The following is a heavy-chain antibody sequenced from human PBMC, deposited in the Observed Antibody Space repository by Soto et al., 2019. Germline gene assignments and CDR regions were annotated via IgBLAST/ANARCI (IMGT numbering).Heavy chain of an antibody. CDR3: ARSKYGDYFLDS. Sequence: QVQLVQSGAEVKKPGSSVKVSCKASGGTFSSYTISWVRQAPGQGLEWMGRIIPILGIANYAQKFQGRVTITADKSTSTAYMELSSLRSEDTAVYYCARSKYGDYFLDSWGQGTMVTVSS. CDR1: GGTFSSYT. J-gene: IGHJ3*02. CDR2: IIPILGIA. D-gene: IGHD4-17*01. V-gene: IGHV1-69*02.